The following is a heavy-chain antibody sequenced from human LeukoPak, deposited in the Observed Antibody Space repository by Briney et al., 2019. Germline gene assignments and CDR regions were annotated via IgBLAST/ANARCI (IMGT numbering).Heavy chain of an antibody. CDR3: ARAGPEVVPAAIDAFDI. V-gene: IGHV4-61*02. CDR1: GGSISSGSYF. D-gene: IGHD2-2*01. Sequence: SETLSLTCTVSGGSISSGSYFWSWIRQPAGKGLEWIGRIYTSGTTNYNPSLKSRVTISVDTSKNQFSLKLSSVTAADTAVYYCARAGPEVVPAAIDAFDIWGQGTMVTVSS. J-gene: IGHJ3*02. CDR2: IYTSGTT.